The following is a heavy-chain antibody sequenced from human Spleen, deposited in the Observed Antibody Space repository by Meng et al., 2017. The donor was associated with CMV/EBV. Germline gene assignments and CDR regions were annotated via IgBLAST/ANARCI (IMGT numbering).Heavy chain of an antibody. CDR2: ISSDVIST. Sequence: GGSLRLSCAASGFTFSSYWMHWVRQAPGKGLVWVSRISSDVISTSYADSVKGRFTISRDNAKKTLYLQMNSLRAEDTAVYYCAKEYYDFWSGYWDYWGQGTLVTVSS. CDR3: AKEYYDFWSGYWDY. V-gene: IGHV3-74*01. CDR1: GFTFSSYW. J-gene: IGHJ4*02. D-gene: IGHD3-3*01.